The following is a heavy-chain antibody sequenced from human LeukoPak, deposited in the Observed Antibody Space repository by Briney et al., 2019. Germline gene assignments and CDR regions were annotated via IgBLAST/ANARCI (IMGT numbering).Heavy chain of an antibody. CDR2: IIPILGIA. CDR3: ARWGNYYDSGGYYPDY. J-gene: IGHJ4*02. V-gene: IGHV1-69*04. CDR1: GGTFSSYA. D-gene: IGHD3-22*01. Sequence: ASVKVSCKASGGTFSSYAISWVRQAPGQGLEWMGRIIPILGIANYAQKFQGRVTITADKSTSTAYVELSSLRSEDTAVYYCARWGNYYDSGGYYPDYWGQGTLVTVSS.